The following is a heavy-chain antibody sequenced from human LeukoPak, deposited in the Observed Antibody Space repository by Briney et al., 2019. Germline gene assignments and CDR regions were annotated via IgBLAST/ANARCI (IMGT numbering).Heavy chain of an antibody. J-gene: IGHJ5*02. D-gene: IGHD2-2*01. CDR1: GFTFSSYA. CDR3: ANETYCSSTSCYGPFGSRFDP. Sequence: PGGSLRLSCAASGFTFSSYAMSWVRQAPGKGLEWVSAISGSGGSTYYADPVKGRFTISRDNSKNTLYLQMNSLRAEDTAVYYCANETYCSSTSCYGPFGSRFDPWGQATLVTVSS. V-gene: IGHV3-23*01. CDR2: ISGSGGST.